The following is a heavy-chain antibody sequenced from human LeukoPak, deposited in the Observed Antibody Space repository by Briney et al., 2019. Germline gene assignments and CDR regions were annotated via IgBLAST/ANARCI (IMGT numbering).Heavy chain of an antibody. CDR1: GFTFTSYA. CDR2: ISGSGSST. V-gene: IGHV3-23*01. CDR3: AKSYNGYESKPDY. J-gene: IGHJ4*02. D-gene: IGHD5-12*01. Sequence: GGSLRLSCAASGFTFTSYAMNWVRQAPGKGLEWVSTISGSGSSTYYVDSVKGRFTISRDNSKNTLYLQMNSLRAEDTAEYYCAKSYNGYESKPDYWGQGTLVTVSS.